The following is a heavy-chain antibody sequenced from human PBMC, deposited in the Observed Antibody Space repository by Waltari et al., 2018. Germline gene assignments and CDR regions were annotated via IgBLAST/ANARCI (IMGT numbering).Heavy chain of an antibody. D-gene: IGHD5-12*01. J-gene: IGHJ3*01. Sequence: QLQLQESGPGLVKPSETLSLSCSVSGGSITCNRHYWGWIRQPPGQGLEWIGTISYNGATYSSPSLRGRVTVSRDTSMNQLSLKLGSVTAADTAVYYCATYIGASIGTAAFDVWGQGTMVTVSS. CDR1: GGSITCNRHY. CDR3: ATYIGASIGTAAFDV. CDR2: ISYNGAT. V-gene: IGHV4-39*01.